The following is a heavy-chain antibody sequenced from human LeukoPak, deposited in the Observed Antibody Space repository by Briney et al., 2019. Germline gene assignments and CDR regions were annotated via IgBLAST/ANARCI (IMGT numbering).Heavy chain of an antibody. V-gene: IGHV3-30*04. Sequence: GVSLRLSCAVSGFTFSSYAMHWVRQAPGKGLEWVAVISFDGTNKYYAASVKGRFTMSRDNSKNTLYVQMNSLRPEDTAVYYCARGGGTTDSAWYGYYFDHWGQGTLVTVSS. D-gene: IGHD6-19*01. CDR2: ISFDGTNK. J-gene: IGHJ4*02. CDR1: GFTFSSYA. CDR3: ARGGGTTDSAWYGYYFDH.